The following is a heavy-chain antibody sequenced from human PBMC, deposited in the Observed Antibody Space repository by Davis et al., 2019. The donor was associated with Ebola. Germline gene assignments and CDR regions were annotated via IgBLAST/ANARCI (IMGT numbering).Heavy chain of an antibody. J-gene: IGHJ6*02. V-gene: IGHV3-21*01. CDR3: GRGNYYAMDV. CDR2: ISGTSSDT. Sequence: GESLKISCAASGFTFSSYGMHWVRQAPGKGLEWVSSISGTSSDTYYADSVKGRFTISRDNARNSLYLQMNSLRVEDTAVYYCGRGNYYAMDVWGQGTTVTVSS. CDR1: GFTFSSYG.